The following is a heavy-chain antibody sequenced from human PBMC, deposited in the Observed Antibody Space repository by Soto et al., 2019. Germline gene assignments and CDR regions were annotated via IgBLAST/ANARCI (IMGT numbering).Heavy chain of an antibody. CDR2: ISGGGDTT. V-gene: IGHV3-23*01. D-gene: IGHD3-10*01. CDR3: AKGRGGSGSLTPRVDF. CDR1: GFTFNNYA. J-gene: IGHJ4*02. Sequence: EVQLLESGGGLVQPGGSLRLSCAASGFTFNNYAMTWVRQAPGKGLEWVSAISGGGDTTSYADSVKGRFTVSRDGSKNTLYLQMSSLRAEDTALYCCAKGRGGSGSLTPRVDFWGQGTLVTVSS.